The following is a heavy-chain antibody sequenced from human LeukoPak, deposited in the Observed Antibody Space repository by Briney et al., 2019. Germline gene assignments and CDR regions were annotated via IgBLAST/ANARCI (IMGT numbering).Heavy chain of an antibody. V-gene: IGHV3-33*01. Sequence: GGSLRLSCAASGFTFSSYGMHWVRQAPGKGLEWVAVIWFDGSNKYYADSVKGRFTISRDNSKNTLYLQMNSLRAEDTAVYYCARVPYSSGWYFLDYWGQGTLVTVSS. CDR1: GFTFSSYG. CDR3: ARVPYSSGWYFLDY. J-gene: IGHJ4*02. CDR2: IWFDGSNK. D-gene: IGHD6-19*01.